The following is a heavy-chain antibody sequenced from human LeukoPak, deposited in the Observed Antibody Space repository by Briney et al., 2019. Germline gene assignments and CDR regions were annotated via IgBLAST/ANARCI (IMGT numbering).Heavy chain of an antibody. D-gene: IGHD2-2*01. CDR1: GGSFSGYY. CDR3: ARVASSHWYFNRAKYYFDY. V-gene: IGHV4-34*01. CDR2: INHSGST. Sequence: SETLSLTCAVYGGSFSGYYWSWIRQPPGKGLEWIGEINHSGSTNYNPSLKSRVTISLDTSKNQFALKLSSVTAADTAVYYCARVASSHWYFNRAKYYFDYWGQGTLVTVSS. J-gene: IGHJ4*02.